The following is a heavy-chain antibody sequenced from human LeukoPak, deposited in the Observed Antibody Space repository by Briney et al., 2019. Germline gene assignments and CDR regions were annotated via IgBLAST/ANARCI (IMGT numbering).Heavy chain of an antibody. CDR2: INPSDGST. CDR3: ARDWGSLTWIYDY. J-gene: IGHJ4*02. D-gene: IGHD3-16*01. Sequence: ASVKVSCKASGYTFTSYYIHWVRQAPGQGHEWMGIINPSDGSTSYEQKFQGRVTMTRDTSTSTVYMELSSLRSEDTAVHYCARDWGSLTWIYDYWGQGTLVTVSS. CDR1: GYTFTSYY. V-gene: IGHV1-46*01.